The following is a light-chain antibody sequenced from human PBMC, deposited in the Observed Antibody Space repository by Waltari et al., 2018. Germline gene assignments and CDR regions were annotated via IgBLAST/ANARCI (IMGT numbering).Light chain of an antibody. V-gene: IGLV2-14*03. CDR2: AVT. Sequence: QSALTQPASVSGSPAQSITISCTGIGSAIAGYDFDAGYQHHPLQAPQVIIYAVTNRPAGISGRFSASQSASTAALTISGLQPEDEGDDYCTAQAVDGGVLFGGGTQVTVL. CDR3: TAQAVDGGVL. J-gene: IGLJ3*02. CDR1: GSAIAGYDF.